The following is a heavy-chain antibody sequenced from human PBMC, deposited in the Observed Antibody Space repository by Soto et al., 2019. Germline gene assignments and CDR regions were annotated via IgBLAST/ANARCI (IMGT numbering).Heavy chain of an antibody. CDR3: ARYSYGLNYFDY. J-gene: IGHJ4*01. CDR1: GGSISSGGYY. D-gene: IGHD5-18*01. Sequence: PSESLSLTCTVSGGSISSGGYYWSWIRQHPGKGLEWIGYIYYSGSTYYNPSLKSRVTISVDTSKNQFSLKLSSVTAADTAVYYCARYSYGLNYFDYWGHGALVTVSS. CDR2: IYYSGST. V-gene: IGHV4-31*03.